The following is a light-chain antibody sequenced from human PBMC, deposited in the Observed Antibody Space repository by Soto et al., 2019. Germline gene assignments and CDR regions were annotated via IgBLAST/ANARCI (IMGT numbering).Light chain of an antibody. V-gene: IGLV2-14*03. CDR2: DVS. J-gene: IGLJ2*01. CDR3: SSFTSSATSV. CDR1: SSDVGRYNY. Sequence: QSALTQPASVSGSPGQSITISCSGTSSDVGRYNYVSWYQQHPGKAPKLMIFDVSNRPSGVSNRFSGSKSGNTASLTISGLQAEDEADYYYSSFTSSATSVFGGGTKVTVL.